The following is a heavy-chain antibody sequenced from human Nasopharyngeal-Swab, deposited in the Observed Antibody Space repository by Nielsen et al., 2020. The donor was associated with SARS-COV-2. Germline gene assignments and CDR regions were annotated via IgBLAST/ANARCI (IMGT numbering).Heavy chain of an antibody. V-gene: IGHV4-4*07. Sequence: SETLSLTCTVSGGSISSYYWSWIRQPAGKGLEWIGRIYTRGRTNYNPSLKSRVTMSVDTPKNQFSLKLSSVTAADTAVYYCARGSRFTIFGVVPDYYYGMDVWGQGTTVTVSS. CDR2: IYTRGRT. CDR3: ARGSRFTIFGVVPDYYYGMDV. D-gene: IGHD3-3*01. J-gene: IGHJ6*02. CDR1: GGSISSYY.